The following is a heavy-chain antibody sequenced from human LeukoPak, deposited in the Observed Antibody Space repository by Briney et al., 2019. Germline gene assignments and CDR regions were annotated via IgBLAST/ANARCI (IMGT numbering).Heavy chain of an antibody. Sequence: HGESLKISCQASGYIFTNYWIAWARQMPGKGLEWMGSIYPGDSDTRYSPSFQGQGTISADKSIGTAYLQWSSLKASDTAMYYCARPGTAIVARYLDYWGQGTLVTASS. CDR3: ARPGTAIVARYLDY. D-gene: IGHD5-18*01. CDR1: GYIFTNYW. V-gene: IGHV5-51*01. J-gene: IGHJ4*02. CDR2: IYPGDSDT.